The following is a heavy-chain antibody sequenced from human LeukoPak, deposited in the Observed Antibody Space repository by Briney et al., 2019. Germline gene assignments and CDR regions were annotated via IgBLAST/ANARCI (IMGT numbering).Heavy chain of an antibody. J-gene: IGHJ3*01. D-gene: IGHD5-18*01. Sequence: GGSLRLSCGASGFIFSDYGMNWVRQAPGKGLEWVSGIVPSGATSYYADSVKGRFTISRDNARNTLFLQMNSLRTEDAAVYYCATYVDTVRYDAFDVWGQGTMVTVSS. CDR1: GFIFSDYG. CDR3: ATYVDTVRYDAFDV. V-gene: IGHV3-23*01. CDR2: IVPSGATS.